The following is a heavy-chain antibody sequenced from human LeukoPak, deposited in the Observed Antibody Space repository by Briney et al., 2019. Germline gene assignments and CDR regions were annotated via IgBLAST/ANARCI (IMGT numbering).Heavy chain of an antibody. V-gene: IGHV4-34*01. CDR2: INHSGST. Sequence: SETLSLTCAVYGGSFSGYYWSWVRQPPGKGLEWLGEINHSGSTNYNPSLKSRVTISVDTSKNQFSLKLSSVTAADTAVYYCARVRYSSRNGYYYYYYGMDVWGQGTTVTVSS. J-gene: IGHJ6*02. CDR1: GGSFSGYY. D-gene: IGHD6-13*01. CDR3: ARVRYSSRNGYYYYYYGMDV.